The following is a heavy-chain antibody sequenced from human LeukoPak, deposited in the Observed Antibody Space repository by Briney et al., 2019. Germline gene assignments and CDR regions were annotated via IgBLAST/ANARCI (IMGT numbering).Heavy chain of an antibody. V-gene: IGHV4-39*01. J-gene: IGHJ4*02. CDR2: IYYSGST. CDR1: GGSISSSSYY. Sequence: SETLSLTCTVSGGSISSSSYYWGWIRQPPGKGLEWIGSIYYSGSTYYNPSLKSRVTISVDTSKNQFSLKLSSVTAADTAVYYCAGWDDSSGYYFSSFDYWGQGTLVTVSS. CDR3: AGWDDSSGYYFSSFDY. D-gene: IGHD3-22*01.